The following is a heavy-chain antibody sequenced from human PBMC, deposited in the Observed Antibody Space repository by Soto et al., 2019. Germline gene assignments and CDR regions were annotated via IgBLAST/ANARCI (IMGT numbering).Heavy chain of an antibody. CDR1: GFTFSSYG. CDR2: IWYDGSNK. Sequence: GGSLRLSCAASGFTFSSYGMHWVRQAPGKGLEWVAVIWYDGSNKYYADSVKGRFTISRDNSKNTLYLQMNSLRAEDTAVYYCARDHRKRGYPSDDYYYYYMDVWGKGTTVTVSS. J-gene: IGHJ6*03. V-gene: IGHV3-33*01. CDR3: ARDHRKRGYPSDDYYYYYMDV. D-gene: IGHD3-3*01.